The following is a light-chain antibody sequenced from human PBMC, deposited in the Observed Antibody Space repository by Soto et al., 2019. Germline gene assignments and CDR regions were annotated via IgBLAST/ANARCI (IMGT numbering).Light chain of an antibody. CDR1: SSDVGGYNY. CDR3: SSYTSSSTVV. J-gene: IGLJ2*01. V-gene: IGLV2-14*01. Sequence: QSALTQPASVSGSPGQSITISCTGPSSDVGGYNYVSWYQQHPGKAPKLMIYEVSNRPSGVSNRFSGSKSGNTASLTISGLQAEDEADYYCSSYTSSSTVVFGGGTKRTVL. CDR2: EVS.